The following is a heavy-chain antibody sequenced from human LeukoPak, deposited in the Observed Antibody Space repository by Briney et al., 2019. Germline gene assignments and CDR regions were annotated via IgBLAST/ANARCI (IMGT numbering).Heavy chain of an antibody. Sequence: SGPTLVNPTQTLTLTCTFSGFSLSTGREGVGWIRQPPGKALEWLALIYWGDDKRYSPSLKSRLTITKDTSKNQVVLTMTNMDPVDTATYFCAHSHTSSPNDYWGQGTLVTVSS. CDR3: AHSHTSSPNDY. J-gene: IGHJ4*02. CDR2: IYWGDDK. V-gene: IGHV2-5*02. CDR1: GFSLSTGREG. D-gene: IGHD6-13*01.